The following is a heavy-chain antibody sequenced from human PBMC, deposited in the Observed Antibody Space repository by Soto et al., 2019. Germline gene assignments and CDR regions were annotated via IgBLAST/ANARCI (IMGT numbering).Heavy chain of an antibody. V-gene: IGHV3-30-3*01. J-gene: IGHJ4*02. CDR1: GFTFSTYA. D-gene: IGHD1-26*01. CDR3: ARDASPWVGRLAYYFDS. CDR2: ISYDGSNK. Sequence: QVQLVESGGGVVQPGRSLRLSCAASGFTFSTYAMHWVRQAPGKGLEWVAVISYDGSNKYYAGSVKGRFTISRDNSKKPLYLQMNRLRAEDTAIYYCARDASPWVGRLAYYFDSWGQGTLVTVSS.